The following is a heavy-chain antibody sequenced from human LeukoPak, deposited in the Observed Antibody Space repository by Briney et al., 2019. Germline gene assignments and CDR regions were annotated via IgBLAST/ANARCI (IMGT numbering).Heavy chain of an antibody. CDR2: IYDTGAT. J-gene: IGHJ5*02. CDR1: GGSISGYY. CDR3: ARLPLIATTRGGFDP. Sequence: PSEALSLTCTVSGGSISGYYWSWIRQPPGKRLEWIGYIYDTGATNYNPSLKSRFTISIGTSKNQFSLNLSSVTAADTAVYYCARLPLIATTRGGFDPWGQGTLVTVSS. D-gene: IGHD1/OR15-1a*01. V-gene: IGHV4-59*08.